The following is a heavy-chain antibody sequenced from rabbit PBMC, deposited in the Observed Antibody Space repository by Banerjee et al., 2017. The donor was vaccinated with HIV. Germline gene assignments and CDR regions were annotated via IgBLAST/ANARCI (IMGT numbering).Heavy chain of an antibody. J-gene: IGHJ4*01. Sequence: QEQLEESGGDLVKPGASLTLTCTASGFSFSSSYYMCWVRQAPGKGLEWIACIYAGSSGSTYYASWAKGRFTISKTSSTTVTLQMTSLTAADTATYFCARGVSCGVHAFDLWGHGTLVTVS. V-gene: IGHV1S45*01. D-gene: IGHD1-1*01. CDR3: ARGVSCGVHAFDL. CDR1: GFSFSSSYY. CDR2: IYAGSSGST.